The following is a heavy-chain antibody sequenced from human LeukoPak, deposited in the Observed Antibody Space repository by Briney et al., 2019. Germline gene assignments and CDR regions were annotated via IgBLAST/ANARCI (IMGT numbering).Heavy chain of an antibody. V-gene: IGHV4-59*01. CDR1: GGSFSGYY. D-gene: IGHD3-22*01. J-gene: IGHJ4*02. CDR2: IYYSGST. Sequence: SETLSLTCAVYGGSFSGYYWSWIRQPPGKGLEWIGYIYYSGSTNYNPSLKSRVTISVDTSKNQFSLKLSSVTAADTAVYYCARHHQDSSGYIDYWGQGTLVTVSS. CDR3: ARHHQDSSGYIDY.